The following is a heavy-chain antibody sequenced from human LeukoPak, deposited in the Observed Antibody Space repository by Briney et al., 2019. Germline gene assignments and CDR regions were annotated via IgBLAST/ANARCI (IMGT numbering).Heavy chain of an antibody. CDR3: AKGGSGYFAYL. Sequence: GGSLTLSCAASGFIFNNYGLIWVRQSPGKGLQWVAAISNDGGATTFAACVKVRFTISRHSSKHTLFLNMRTLRPEDTALYYCAKGGSGYFAYLWGEGALVTVSS. CDR1: GFIFNNYG. CDR2: ISNDGGAT. D-gene: IGHD3-22*01. J-gene: IGHJ5*02. V-gene: IGHV3-23*01.